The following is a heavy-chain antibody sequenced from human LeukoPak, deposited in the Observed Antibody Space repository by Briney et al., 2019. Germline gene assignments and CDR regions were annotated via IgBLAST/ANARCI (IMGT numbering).Heavy chain of an antibody. D-gene: IGHD6-19*01. J-gene: IGHJ5*02. CDR1: GGSVRSYY. CDR3: VRQSEVAGTQWFDP. Sequence: SETLSLTCTVSGGSVRSYYWTSIRQPPGKGLEWIAYIHHSGTTNYTPSLNSRVTISLDTSKNQFSLRLTSVTATDTAVYYCVRQSEVAGTQWFDPWGQGTLVTVSS. CDR2: IHHSGTT. V-gene: IGHV4-59*08.